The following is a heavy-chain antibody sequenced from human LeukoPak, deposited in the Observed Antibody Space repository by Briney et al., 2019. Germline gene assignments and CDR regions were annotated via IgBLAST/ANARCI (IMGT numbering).Heavy chain of an antibody. CDR1: GGSFSGYY. CDR3: ARASVAAHRTYYYYMDV. Sequence: PSETLSLTCAVYGGSFSGYYWSWIRQPPGKGLEWIGGINHSGSTNYNPSLKSRVTISVDTSKNQFSLKLTSVTAADTAVYYCARASVAAHRTYYYYMDVWGKGTTVTISS. CDR2: INHSGST. V-gene: IGHV4-34*01. J-gene: IGHJ6*03. D-gene: IGHD6-19*01.